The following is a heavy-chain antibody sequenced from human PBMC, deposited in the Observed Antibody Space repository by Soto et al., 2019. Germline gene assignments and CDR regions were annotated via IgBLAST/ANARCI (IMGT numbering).Heavy chain of an antibody. J-gene: IGHJ6*02. D-gene: IGHD6-13*01. CDR3: ARERQQLAYYYYYGMDV. CDR1: GFTFSSYW. V-gene: IGHV3-74*01. CDR2: INSDGSST. Sequence: PGGSLRLSCAASGFTFSSYWMHWVRQAPGKGLVWVSRINSDGSSTSYADSVKGRFTISRDNAKNTLYLQMNSLRAEDTAVYYCARERQQLAYYYYYGMDVWGQGTTVTVSS.